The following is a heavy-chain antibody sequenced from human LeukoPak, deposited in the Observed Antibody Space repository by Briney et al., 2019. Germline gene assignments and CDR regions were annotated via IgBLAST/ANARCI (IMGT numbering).Heavy chain of an antibody. CDR1: GSHFTSYW. Sequence: GESLEISCKGSGSHFTSYWIGWVRQMPGKGLELMGIIYPDDSDSRYSASFQGQVTFSADKSINTAYLQWSSLEASDTAIYYCGRHRGGYCRGDSCYLPGVYWGQGTVVTVSS. CDR3: GRHRGGYCRGDSCYLPGVY. V-gene: IGHV5-51*01. J-gene: IGHJ4*02. D-gene: IGHD2-15*01. CDR2: IYPDDSDS.